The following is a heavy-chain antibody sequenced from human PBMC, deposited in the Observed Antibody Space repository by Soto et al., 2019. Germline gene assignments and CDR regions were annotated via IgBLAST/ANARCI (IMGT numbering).Heavy chain of an antibody. V-gene: IGHV3-33*01. CDR3: ARGENRITIFGVVMVSDYYYMDV. CDR2: IWYDGSNK. D-gene: IGHD3-3*01. J-gene: IGHJ6*03. CDR1: GFTFSSYG. Sequence: GGSLRLSCAASGFTFSSYGMHWVRQAPGKGLEWVAVIWYDGSNKYYADSVKGRFTISRENSKNTLYLQMNSLRAEDTAVYYCARGENRITIFGVVMVSDYYYMDVWGKGTTVTVSS.